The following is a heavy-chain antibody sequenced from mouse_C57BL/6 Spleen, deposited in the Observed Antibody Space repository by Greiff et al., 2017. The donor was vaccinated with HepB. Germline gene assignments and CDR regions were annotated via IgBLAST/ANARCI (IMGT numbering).Heavy chain of an antibody. CDR2: IYPGSGST. D-gene: IGHD1-1*01. CDR3: ARKNYGTPGFAY. CDR1: GYTFTSYW. J-gene: IGHJ3*01. V-gene: IGHV1-55*01. Sequence: QVQLKQPGAELVKPGASVKMSCKASGYTFTSYWITWVKQRPGQGLEWIGDIYPGSGSTNYNEKFKSKATLTVDTSSSTAYMQLSSLTSEDSAVYYCARKNYGTPGFAYWGQGTLVTVSA.